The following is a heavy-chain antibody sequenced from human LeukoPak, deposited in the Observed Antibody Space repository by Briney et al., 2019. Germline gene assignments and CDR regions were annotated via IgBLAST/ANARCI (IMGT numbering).Heavy chain of an antibody. J-gene: IGHJ6*02. CDR3: ARDKAQDSVYYGMDV. CDR1: GFTFSSYS. CDR2: ISSGSNYI. V-gene: IGHV3-21*06. D-gene: IGHD6-6*01. Sequence: GGSLRLSCAASGFTFSSYSMVRVRQAPGKGLEWVSSISSGSNYIYYADSVKGRFTISRDNARTSLYLQMNSLRAEDTAVYYCARDKAQDSVYYGMDVWGQGTTVTVSS.